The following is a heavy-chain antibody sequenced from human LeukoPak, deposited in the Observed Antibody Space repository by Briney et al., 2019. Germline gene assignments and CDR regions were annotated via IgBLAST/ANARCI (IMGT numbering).Heavy chain of an antibody. D-gene: IGHD6-19*01. CDR2: IKSDGSET. CDR1: GHTLSKSW. J-gene: IGHJ4*02. Sequence: PGGSLRLSCAASGHTLSKSWMNWVRQAPGGGLEWIAIIKSDGSETIYVHSVRGRFTISRDNAKNSLHLQMSSLKVEDTAVYFCASGTGWLIESWGQGTQVIVSS. CDR3: ASGTGWLIES. V-gene: IGHV3-7*01.